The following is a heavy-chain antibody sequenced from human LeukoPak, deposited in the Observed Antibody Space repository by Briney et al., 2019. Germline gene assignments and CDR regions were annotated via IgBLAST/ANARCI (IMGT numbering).Heavy chain of an antibody. D-gene: IGHD3-3*01. CDR3: ATVTIFGVVITHDAFDI. V-gene: IGHV1-24*01. CDR2: FDPEDGET. Sequence: ASVKVSCKVSGYTLTELSMHWVRQAPGKGLEWMGGFDPEDGETIYAQKFQGRVTMTEDTSTDTAYMELSSLRSEDTAVYYCATVTIFGVVITHDAFDIWGQGTMVTVSS. J-gene: IGHJ3*02. CDR1: GYTLTELS.